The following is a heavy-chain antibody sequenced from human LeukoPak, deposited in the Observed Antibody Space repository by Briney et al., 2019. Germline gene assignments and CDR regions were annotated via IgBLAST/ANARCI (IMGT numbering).Heavy chain of an antibody. D-gene: IGHD2-2*01. CDR3: AKDGVVVVPAATFFDY. V-gene: IGHV3-30*02. CDR2: IRYDGSNK. Sequence: GGSLRLSCAASGFTFSSYGMHWVRRAPGKGLEWVAFIRYDGSNKYYADSVKGRFTISRDNSKNTLYLQMNSLRAEDTAVYYCAKDGVVVVPAATFFDYWGQGTLVTVSS. J-gene: IGHJ4*02. CDR1: GFTFSSYG.